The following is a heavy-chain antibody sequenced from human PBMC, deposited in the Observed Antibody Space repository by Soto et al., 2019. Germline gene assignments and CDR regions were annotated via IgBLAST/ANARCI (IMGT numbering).Heavy chain of an antibody. J-gene: IGHJ5*02. CDR3: GATVTGSSNVDP. CDR2: ISNSGNT. D-gene: IGHD3-9*01. CDR1: GDSISSGRYY. V-gene: IGHV4-31*11. Sequence: QVQLQESGPGLVKPSQTLPLSCAVSGDSISSGRYYWTWIRHHPGEGLEWIGYISNSGNTYYNPSLKRRVTISLDTSKNQFSLELNSVTAADTAVYCCGATVTGSSNVDPWGQGTLVTVSS.